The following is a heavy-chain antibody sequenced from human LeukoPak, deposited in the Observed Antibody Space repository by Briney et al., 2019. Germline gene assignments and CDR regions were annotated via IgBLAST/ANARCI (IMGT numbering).Heavy chain of an antibody. CDR2: INTNSADT. D-gene: IGHD5-18*01. CDR1: GYTFTGYY. V-gene: IGHV1-2*02. CDR3: ARVGDTAFDY. Sequence: GASVKVSCKVDGYTFTGYYMHWVRQAPGQGLEWMEWINTNSADTNYAQKFQGRVTMTRDTSISTAYMELSRLRSDDTAVYYCARVGDTAFDYWGQGTLVSVSS. J-gene: IGHJ4*02.